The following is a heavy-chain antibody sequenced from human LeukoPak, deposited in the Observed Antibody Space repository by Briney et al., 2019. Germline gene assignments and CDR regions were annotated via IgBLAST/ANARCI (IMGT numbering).Heavy chain of an antibody. Sequence: GGSLRLSCGASGFTFSSYAMAWVRQAPGKGLEWVSAIRGTGSSTYYADSVKGRFTISRDNSKSTLYLQMNSLRAEDTAVYYCSVMHRYYDGSGYWVQWGQGTLVTVSS. J-gene: IGHJ4*02. V-gene: IGHV3-23*01. CDR2: IRGTGSST. CDR3: SVMHRYYDGSGYWVQ. D-gene: IGHD3-22*01. CDR1: GFTFSSYA.